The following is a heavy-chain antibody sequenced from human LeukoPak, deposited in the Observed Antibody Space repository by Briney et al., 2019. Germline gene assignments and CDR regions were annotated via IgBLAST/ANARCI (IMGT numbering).Heavy chain of an antibody. CDR1: GFTYANYA. Sequence: GGSLRLSCVASGFTYANYAMNWVRQAPGKRLEWVLGLVIVEAYADSVKGRFTISRDNSKNTLYLQMNSLRAEDTAVYYCAKLVAIYVPASNYWGQGTLVTVSS. V-gene: IGHV3-23*01. J-gene: IGHJ4*02. D-gene: IGHD2-2*01. CDR2: GLVIVEA. CDR3: AKLVAIYVPASNY.